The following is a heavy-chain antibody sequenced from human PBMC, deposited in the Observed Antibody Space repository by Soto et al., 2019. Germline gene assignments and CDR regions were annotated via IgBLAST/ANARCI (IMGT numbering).Heavy chain of an antibody. Sequence: SETLSLTCAVYGGSFSGYYWSWIRQPPGKGLEWIGDINHPGGTNYNPSLKSRVMMSVDTAKAQFSLNVTSVTAADTAVYYCAREVGYYSATRRNLYFDYWGPGTLVTVSS. CDR1: GGSFSGYY. J-gene: IGHJ4*02. CDR3: AREVGYYSATRRNLYFDY. D-gene: IGHD2-2*01. V-gene: IGHV4-34*01. CDR2: INHPGGT.